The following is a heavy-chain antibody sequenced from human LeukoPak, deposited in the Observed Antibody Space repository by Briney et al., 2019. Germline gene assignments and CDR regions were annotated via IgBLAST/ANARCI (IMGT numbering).Heavy chain of an antibody. D-gene: IGHD6-19*01. V-gene: IGHV4-59*01. CDR3: ARSTSLQWLGFDY. CDR1: GGSISSYY. J-gene: IGHJ4*02. Sequence: PSETLSLTCTVSGGSISSYYWSWIRQPPGKGLEWIGYIYYSGSTNYNPSLKSRVTISVDTSKNQFSLKLSSVTAADTAVYYCARSTSLQWLGFDYWGQGTLVTVSS. CDR2: IYYSGST.